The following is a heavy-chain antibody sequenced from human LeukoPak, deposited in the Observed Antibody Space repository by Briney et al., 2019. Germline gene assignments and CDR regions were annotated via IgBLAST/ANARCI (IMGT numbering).Heavy chain of an antibody. CDR3: ASSEWGTWFGESEPKFDY. CDR2: IIPIFGTA. J-gene: IGHJ4*02. CDR1: GGTFSSYA. Sequence: GASVKVSCKASGGTFSSYAISWVRQAPGQGLEWMGRIIPIFGTANYAQKFQGRDTITTDESTSTAYMELSSLRSEDTAVYYCASSEWGTWFGESEPKFDYWGQGTLVTVSS. V-gene: IGHV1-69*05. D-gene: IGHD3-10*01.